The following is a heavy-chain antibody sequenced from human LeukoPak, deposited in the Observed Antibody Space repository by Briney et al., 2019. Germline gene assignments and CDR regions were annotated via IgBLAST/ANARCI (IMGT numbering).Heavy chain of an antibody. CDR2: VRQDGSQK. CDR3: ARDSGYRDY. V-gene: IGHV3-7*03. D-gene: IGHD3-9*01. Sequence: GGSLRLSCRASGFSFSSYWMSWVRQAPGKGLEWVANVRQDGSQKYYLDSVKGRFTISRDNAKNSLYLQMDSLRVEDTAVYYCARDSGYRDYWGQGTPVTASS. CDR1: GFSFSSYW. J-gene: IGHJ4*02.